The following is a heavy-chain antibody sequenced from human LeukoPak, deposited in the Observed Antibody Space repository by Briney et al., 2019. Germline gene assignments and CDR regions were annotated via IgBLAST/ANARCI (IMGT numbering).Heavy chain of an antibody. CDR3: ARDDIAVAGYDY. Sequence: ASVKVSCKASGYTFTSYYMHWVRQAPGQGLEWMGIINPSGGSTSYAQEFQGRVTMTRDTSTSTVYMELSSLRSEDTAVYCCARDDIAVAGYDYWGQGTLVTVSS. CDR2: INPSGGST. D-gene: IGHD6-19*01. CDR1: GYTFTSYY. V-gene: IGHV1-46*01. J-gene: IGHJ4*02.